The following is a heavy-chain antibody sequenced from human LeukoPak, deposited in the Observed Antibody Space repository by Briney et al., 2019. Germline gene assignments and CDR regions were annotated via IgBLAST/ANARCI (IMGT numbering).Heavy chain of an antibody. J-gene: IGHJ6*03. D-gene: IGHD2-21*01. CDR2: IIPIFGTA. V-gene: IGHV1-69*06. CDR1: GGTFSSYA. CDR3: ARGGTPSYYYYMDV. Sequence: SVKVSCKASGGTFSSYAISWVRQAPGQGLEWMGGIIPIFGTANYAQKSQGRVTITADKSTSTAYMELSSLRSEDTAVYYCARGGTPSYYYYMDVWGKGTTVTVSS.